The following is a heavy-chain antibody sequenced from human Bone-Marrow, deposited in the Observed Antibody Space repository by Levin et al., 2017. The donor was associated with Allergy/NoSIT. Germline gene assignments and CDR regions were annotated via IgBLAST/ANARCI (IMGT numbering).Heavy chain of an antibody. CDR3: TTDPRMVRGVSDY. CDR2: IKTAADGGTR. Sequence: GESLKISCAASGFTFKNAWMNWVRQAPGKGLEWIGRIKTAADGGTRDYSTAVKGRFTISRDDSKNTLYLQMTSLKTEDTALYYCTTDPRMVRGVSDYWGQGTLVTVSS. D-gene: IGHD3-10*01. V-gene: IGHV3-15*01. CDR1: GFTFKNAW. J-gene: IGHJ4*02.